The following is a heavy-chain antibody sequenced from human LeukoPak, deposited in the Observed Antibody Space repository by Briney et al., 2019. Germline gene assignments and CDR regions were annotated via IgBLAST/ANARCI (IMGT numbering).Heavy chain of an antibody. V-gene: IGHV3-23*01. CDR3: AKTLYDLLDV. CDR2: MNHAPGAT. D-gene: IGHD5/OR15-5a*01. J-gene: IGHJ6*02. Sequence: KGLEWVSAMNHAPGATFYRDSVRGRFTISRDDSKSTLYLQMNSLRAEDTGTYYCAKTLYDLLDVWGQGTTVTVSS.